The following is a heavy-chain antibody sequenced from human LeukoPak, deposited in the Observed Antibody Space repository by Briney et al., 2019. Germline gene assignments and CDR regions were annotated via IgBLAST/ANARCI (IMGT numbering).Heavy chain of an antibody. CDR3: VRRTTGEYYFDY. V-gene: IGHV5-51*01. CDR1: GYRFTIYW. Sequence: GESLKISCKGSGYRFTIYWIGWVRQMPGRGLEWIGIIYPGDSDIRYSPSFQGQVNISADKSISTAYLQWSSLKASDTATYYYVRRTTGEYYFDYWGQGTLVTVSS. D-gene: IGHD7-27*01. J-gene: IGHJ4*02. CDR2: IYPGDSDI.